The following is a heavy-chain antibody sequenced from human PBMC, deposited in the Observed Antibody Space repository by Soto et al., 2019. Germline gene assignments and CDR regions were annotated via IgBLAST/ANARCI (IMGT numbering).Heavy chain of an antibody. CDR1: GGSISSGGYS. CDR2: IYHSGST. J-gene: IGHJ3*02. V-gene: IGHV4-30-2*01. CDR3: PRTHEI. Sequence: QLQLQESGSGLVKPSQTLSLTCAVSGGSISSGGYSWSWIRQPPGKGLEWIGYIYHSGSTYYNPSLRRRVTFPVLRSNHQFSLRLSSVTAADTAVYYCPRTHEICGQGTMITVSS.